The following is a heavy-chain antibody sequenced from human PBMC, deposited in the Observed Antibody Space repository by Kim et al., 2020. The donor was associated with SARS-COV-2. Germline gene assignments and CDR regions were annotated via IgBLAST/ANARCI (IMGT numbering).Heavy chain of an antibody. CDR3: KGGAWRGTTMSNWF. J-gene: IGHJ5*01. Sequence: GGSLRLSCAASGFTFSSYGMNWVRQAPGKGLEWVAVITSNGSTTIYKAALVRGCITTSGNYTKDLFYQLKNMRACDTTVVYYCKGGAWRGTTMSNWF. CDR2: ITSNGSTT. CDR1: GFTFSSYG. V-gene: IGHV3-30*03. D-gene: IGHD5-12*01.